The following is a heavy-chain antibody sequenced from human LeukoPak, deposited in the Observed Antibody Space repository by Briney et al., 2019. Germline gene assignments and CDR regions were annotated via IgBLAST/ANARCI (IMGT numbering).Heavy chain of an antibody. J-gene: IGHJ4*02. CDR2: ISSSSSYI. V-gene: IGHV3-21*01. Sequence: GRSLRLSCAASGFTFSSYGMHWVRQAPGKGLEWVSSISSSSSYIYYADSVKGRFTISRDNAKNSLYLQMNSLRAEDTAVYYCAREGWSVSFYFDYWGQGTLVTVSS. CDR1: GFTFSSYG. CDR3: AREGWSVSFYFDY. D-gene: IGHD3-10*01.